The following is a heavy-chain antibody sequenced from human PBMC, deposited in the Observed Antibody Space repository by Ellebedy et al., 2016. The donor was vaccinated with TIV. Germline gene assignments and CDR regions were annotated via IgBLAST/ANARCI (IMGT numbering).Heavy chain of an antibody. J-gene: IGHJ4*02. CDR3: ASTVTTYVVQY. CDR1: GFTFSSYA. Sequence: GESLKISCAASGFTFSSYAMHWVRQAPGKGLEWVAFISNGGSNKYYADSVKGRFTISRDNSRNTLYLQMSSLTTEDTAVYYCASTVTTYVVQYWGQGTLVTVSS. V-gene: IGHV3-30*03. D-gene: IGHD4-17*01. CDR2: ISNGGSNK.